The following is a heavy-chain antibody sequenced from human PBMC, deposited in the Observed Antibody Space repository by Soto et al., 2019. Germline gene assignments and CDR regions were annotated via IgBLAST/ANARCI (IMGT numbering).Heavy chain of an antibody. V-gene: IGHV6-1*01. CDR1: ADVVSVTSPA. J-gene: IGHJ4*02. CDR2: TYHRSRWYN. D-gene: IGHD3-16*01. Sequence: LPSGSLTCGFFADVVSVTSPAWNSVRKSRARGHERMGRTYHRSRWYNAYGVSVKSRIPVTPHTSKNQFSMHLNSVTPEDTAVYYSAREFPYYVSGDSYLDYWGQGALVTVSS. CDR3: AREFPYYVSGDSYLDY.